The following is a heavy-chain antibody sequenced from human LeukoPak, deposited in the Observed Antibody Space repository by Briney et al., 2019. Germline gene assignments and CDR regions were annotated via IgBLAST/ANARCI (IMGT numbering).Heavy chain of an antibody. CDR2: IIPIFGTA. Sequence: SVKVSCKASGGTFSSYAISWVRQAPGQGLEWMGGIIPIFGTANYAQKFQGRVTITTDESTSTAYMELSSLRSEDTAVYYCARGPMVRGVIGDAFDIWGQGTMVTVSS. V-gene: IGHV1-69*05. J-gene: IGHJ3*02. CDR3: ARGPMVRGVIGDAFDI. CDR1: GGTFSSYA. D-gene: IGHD3-10*01.